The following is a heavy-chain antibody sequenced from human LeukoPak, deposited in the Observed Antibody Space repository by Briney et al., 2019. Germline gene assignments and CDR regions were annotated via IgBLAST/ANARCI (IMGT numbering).Heavy chain of an antibody. V-gene: IGHV3-53*04. CDR1: GFTVSSNY. D-gene: IGHD3-22*01. CDR3: ARRPQYYYDSSGGQGWYYGMDV. CDR2: IYSGGST. J-gene: IGHJ6*02. Sequence: PGGSLRLSCAASGFTVSSNYMSWVRQAPGKGLEWVSVIYSGGSTYYADSVKGRFTISRHNSKNTLYLQMNSLRAEDTAVYYCARRPQYYYDSSGGQGWYYGMDVWGQGTTVTVSS.